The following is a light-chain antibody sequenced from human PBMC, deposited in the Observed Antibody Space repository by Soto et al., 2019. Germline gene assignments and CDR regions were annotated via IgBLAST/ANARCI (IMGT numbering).Light chain of an antibody. CDR2: DDR. CDR1: NIERKS. CDR3: CSYRSSSLYV. V-gene: IGLV3-21*02. Sequence: SYELTQPPSVSVAPGQTARITCGGSNIERKSVHWYQQKPGQAPVVVVYDDRDRPSGIPERFSGSNSGNTATLTISGLQAEDEADYYFCSYRSSSLYVFGTGTKLTVL. J-gene: IGLJ1*01.